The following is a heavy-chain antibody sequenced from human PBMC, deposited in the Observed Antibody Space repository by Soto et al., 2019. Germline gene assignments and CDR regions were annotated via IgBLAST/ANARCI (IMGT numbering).Heavy chain of an antibody. J-gene: IGHJ6*02. D-gene: IGHD1-7*01. CDR1: VGTFSSYA. V-gene: IGHV1-69*13. CDR3: ARGTGTTSPYYYGMDV. CDR2: IIPIFGTA. Sequence: ASVTVSCKASVGTFSSYAIRWVRQAPGQGLEWMGGIIPIFGTANYAQKFQGRVTITADESTSTAYMELSSLRSEDTAVYYCARGTGTTSPYYYGMDVWGQGTTVTVSS.